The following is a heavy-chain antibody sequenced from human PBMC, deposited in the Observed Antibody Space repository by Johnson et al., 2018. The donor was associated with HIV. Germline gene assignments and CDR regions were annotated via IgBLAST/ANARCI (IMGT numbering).Heavy chain of an antibody. CDR3: AKDRYGGSYPDAFDI. J-gene: IGHJ3*02. CDR1: EFTFSKYD. CDR2: ISNSGSST. V-gene: IGHV3-NL1*01. D-gene: IGHD1-26*01. Sequence: QMQLVESGGGVVQPGRSLRLSSTDSEFTFSKYDMPWVRQAPGKGLEWVSGISNSGSSTYYADSVKGRFTISRDNSKNTLYLQMNSLRPEDTSVYYCAKDRYGGSYPDAFDIWGQGTMVTVSS.